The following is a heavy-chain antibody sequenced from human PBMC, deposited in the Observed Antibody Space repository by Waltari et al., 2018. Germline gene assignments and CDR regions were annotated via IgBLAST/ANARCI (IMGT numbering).Heavy chain of an antibody. CDR2: SSGDGTSS. CDR3: ARLMLSHPENGMDV. Sequence: EVQLVESGGGFFQPGGSLRLSCEASGFAFSNYWIHWVRQAPGRGLGWVSRSSGDGTSSSNADSVGGRFSISRDNYKNTVYLQIHSLRAEDTAVFYCARLMLSHPENGMDVWGQGTSVTVS. D-gene: IGHD3-10*02. V-gene: IGHV3-74*01. J-gene: IGHJ6*02. CDR1: GFAFSNYW.